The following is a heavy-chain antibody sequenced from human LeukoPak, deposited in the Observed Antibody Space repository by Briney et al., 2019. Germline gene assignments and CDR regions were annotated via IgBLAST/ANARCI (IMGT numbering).Heavy chain of an antibody. J-gene: IGHJ4*02. CDR1: SGSISSYY. D-gene: IGHD3-10*01. Sequence: SETLSLTCTVSSGSISSYYWSWIRQPPGKGLEWIGYIYYNGSTNYNPSLKSRVTISVDTSKNQFSLKLRSVTAADTAVYYCARLADYYGSGSYYGLDSWGQGTLVTVSS. CDR2: IYYNGST. CDR3: ARLADYYGSGSYYGLDS. V-gene: IGHV4-59*08.